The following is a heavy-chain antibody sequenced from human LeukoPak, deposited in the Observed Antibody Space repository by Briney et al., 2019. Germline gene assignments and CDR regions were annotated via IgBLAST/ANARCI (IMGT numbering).Heavy chain of an antibody. J-gene: IGHJ4*02. CDR2: MWDDGSNK. CDR1: GFTFSSYG. V-gene: IGHV3-33*01. D-gene: IGHD4-17*01. Sequence: GGSLRLSCAASGFTFSSYGMHWVRQAPGEGLEWVTVMWDDGSNKYYADSVKGRFTNSRDNSKNTLYLQMNSLRAEDTAVYYCARAKTGRSLTVTPEYFDYWGQGTLVTVCS. CDR3: ARAKTGRSLTVTPEYFDY.